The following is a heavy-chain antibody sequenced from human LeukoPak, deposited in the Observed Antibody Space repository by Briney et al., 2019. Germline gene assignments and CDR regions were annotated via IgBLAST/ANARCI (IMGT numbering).Heavy chain of an antibody. V-gene: IGHV3-11*03. CDR2: ISGSGDYT. D-gene: IGHD4/OR15-4a*01. CDR1: GFTFCDYY. CDR3: ANFYYSAFFDS. J-gene: IGHJ4*02. Sequence: GRSLRLSCAASGFTFCDYYMSWIRQAPGKGLEWVSYISGSGDYTNYVDSVKGRFTISRDNAENSLYLQMNSLRAEDTAVYYCANFYYSAFFDSWGQGTLVTVSS.